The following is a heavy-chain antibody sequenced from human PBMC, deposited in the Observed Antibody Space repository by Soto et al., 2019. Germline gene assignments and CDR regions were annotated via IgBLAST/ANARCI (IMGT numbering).Heavy chain of an antibody. J-gene: IGHJ6*02. Sequence: TSETLSLTCTVSGGSISSYYWSWIRQPPGKGLEWIGYIYYSGSTNYNPSLKSRVTISVDTSKNQFSLKLSSVTAADTAVYYCARDPGYCSSTSCRDHYYYYYGMDVWGQGTTVT. CDR1: GGSISSYY. CDR2: IYYSGST. D-gene: IGHD2-2*01. V-gene: IGHV4-59*01. CDR3: ARDPGYCSSTSCRDHYYYYYGMDV.